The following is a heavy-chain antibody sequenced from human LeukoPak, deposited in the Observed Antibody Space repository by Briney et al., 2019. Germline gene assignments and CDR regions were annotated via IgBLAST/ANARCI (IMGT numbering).Heavy chain of an antibody. J-gene: IGHJ4*02. Sequence: EASVKVSCKASGYTFTGYYMHWVRQAPGQGLEWMGWINPNSGGTNYAQKFQGRVTMTRDTSISTAYMELSRLRSDDTAVYYCARPLYDFWSGYKYWGQGTLVTVSS. CDR2: INPNSGGT. D-gene: IGHD3-3*01. CDR3: ARPLYDFWSGYKY. V-gene: IGHV1-2*02. CDR1: GYTFTGYY.